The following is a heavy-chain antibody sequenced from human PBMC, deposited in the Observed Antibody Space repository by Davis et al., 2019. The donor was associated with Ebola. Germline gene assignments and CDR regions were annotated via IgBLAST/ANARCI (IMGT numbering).Heavy chain of an antibody. CDR2: IWYDGSNK. CDR3: ARGTFYYGMDV. V-gene: IGHV3-33*01. J-gene: IGHJ6*02. CDR1: GFTFSSYG. Sequence: GGSLRLSCAASGFTFSSYGMHWVRQAPGKGLEWVAVIWYDGSNKYYADSVKGRFTISRDNANSSLSLQMDSLRVEDTAVYYCARGTFYYGMDVWGQGTTVTVSS. D-gene: IGHD1/OR15-1a*01.